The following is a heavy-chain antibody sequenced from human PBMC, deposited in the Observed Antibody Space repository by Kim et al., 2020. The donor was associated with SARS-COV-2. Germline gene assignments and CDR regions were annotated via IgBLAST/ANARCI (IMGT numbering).Heavy chain of an antibody. CDR2: MNQDGSEK. D-gene: IGHD3-10*01. J-gene: IGHJ5*01. V-gene: IGHV3-7*01. Sequence: GGSLRLSCAASGFTFRVYWMNWVRQAPGTGLEWVANMNQDGSEKYIADPVKGRFTIFRDNAKNSLYLQMNSLRPEDTAVYYCSVVRRDSWGQVTLLSV. CDR1: GFTFRVYW. CDR3: SVVRRDS.